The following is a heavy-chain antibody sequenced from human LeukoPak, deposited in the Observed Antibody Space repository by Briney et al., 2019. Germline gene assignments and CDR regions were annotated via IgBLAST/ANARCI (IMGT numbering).Heavy chain of an antibody. CDR1: GFTFSNYG. J-gene: IGHJ5*02. CDR2: ISYDESNK. V-gene: IGHV3-30*18. Sequence: GGSLRLSCAASGFTFSNYGTHWVRQAPGKGLEWVAVISYDESNKYYADSVKGRFTISRDNSKNTLYLQMNSLRAEDTAMYYCAKGSYYYASGSFHWFDPRGQGTLVTVSS. CDR3: AKGSYYYASGSFHWFDP. D-gene: IGHD3-10*01.